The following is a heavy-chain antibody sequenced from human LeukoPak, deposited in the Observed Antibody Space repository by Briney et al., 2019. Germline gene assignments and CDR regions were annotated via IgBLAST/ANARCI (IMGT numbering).Heavy chain of an antibody. CDR2: ISWNSGSI. Sequence: GGSLRLSCAASGFTFDDYAMHWVRQAPGKGLEWVSGISWNSGSIGYADSVKGRFTISRDNAKNSLYLQMNSLRAEDTALYYCAKDGALGHSSGWLPNWGQGTLVTVSS. D-gene: IGHD6-19*01. CDR3: AKDGALGHSSGWLPN. CDR1: GFTFDDYA. J-gene: IGHJ4*02. V-gene: IGHV3-9*01.